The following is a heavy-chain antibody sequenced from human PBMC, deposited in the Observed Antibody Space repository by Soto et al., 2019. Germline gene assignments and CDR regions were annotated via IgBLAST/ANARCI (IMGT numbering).Heavy chain of an antibody. Sequence: APGKGLEWVSAISGSGGSTYYADSVKGRFTISRDNSKTTLSLQVNSVGAEDAAVCYWANVYRQKTTYEVRFRYPWSQGT. J-gene: IGHJ5*02. D-gene: IGHD3-16*01. CDR3: ANVYRQKTTYEVRFRYP. CDR2: ISGSGGST. V-gene: IGHV3-23*01.